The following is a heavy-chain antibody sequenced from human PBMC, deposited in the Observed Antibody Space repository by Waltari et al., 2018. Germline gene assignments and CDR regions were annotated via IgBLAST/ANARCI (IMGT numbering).Heavy chain of an antibody. J-gene: IGHJ6*02. CDR1: GGSFSASY. V-gene: IGHV4-34*02. CDR2: NNHTGST. D-gene: IGHD2-2*01. CDR3: ARLSRYCSSTSCSVGVGMDV. Sequence: QVQLQQWGAGLLKPSEPLSLTCAVYGGSFSASYWSWIRQPPGKGLEWIGENNHTGSTNYNPSLKSRVTISVDTSKNQFSLKLSSVTAADTAVYYCARLSRYCSSTSCSVGVGMDVWGQGTTVTVSS.